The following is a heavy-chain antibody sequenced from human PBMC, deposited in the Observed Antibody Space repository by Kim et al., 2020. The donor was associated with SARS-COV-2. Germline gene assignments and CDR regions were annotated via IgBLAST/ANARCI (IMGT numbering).Heavy chain of an antibody. CDR1: GGSISSSSYY. Sequence: SETLSLTCTVSGGSISSSSYYWGWIRQPPGKGLEWIGSIYYSGSTYYNPSLKSRVTISVDTSKNQFSLKLSSVTAADTAVYYCARPADGSGSYNWFDPWGQGTLVTVSS. D-gene: IGHD3-10*01. J-gene: IGHJ5*02. V-gene: IGHV4-39*01. CDR3: ARPADGSGSYNWFDP. CDR2: IYYSGST.